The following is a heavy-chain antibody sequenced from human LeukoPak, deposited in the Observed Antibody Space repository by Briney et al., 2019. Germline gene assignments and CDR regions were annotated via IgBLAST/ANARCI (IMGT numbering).Heavy chain of an antibody. V-gene: IGHV5-51*01. CDR1: GYNFANYW. CDR2: IYPGDSDT. CDR3: ARHSRDCTNGVCYPRYFDY. D-gene: IGHD2-8*01. J-gene: IGHJ4*02. Sequence: GESLKISCKGSGYNFANYWIAWVRQMPGKGLEWMGIIYPGDSDTRYSPSFQGQVTISADKSISTAYLQWSSLKASDTALYYCARHSRDCTNGVCYPRYFDYWGQGTLVTVSS.